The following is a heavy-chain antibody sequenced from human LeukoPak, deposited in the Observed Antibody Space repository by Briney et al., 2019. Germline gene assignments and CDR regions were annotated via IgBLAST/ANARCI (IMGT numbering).Heavy chain of an antibody. D-gene: IGHD3-22*01. CDR2: IYSRGGT. CDR3: ARRTDSSGSGDY. V-gene: IGHV3-53*01. J-gene: IGHJ4*02. Sequence: GGSLRLSCAASGFTVSSNFMSWVRQAPGKGLECVSVIYSRGGTYYADSVQGRFTISRDASKNTLFLQMNSLRADDTAVYYCARRTDSSGSGDYWGQGTLVTVSS. CDR1: GFTVSSNF.